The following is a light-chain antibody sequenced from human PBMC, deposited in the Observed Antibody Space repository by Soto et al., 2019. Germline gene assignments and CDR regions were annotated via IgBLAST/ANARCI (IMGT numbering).Light chain of an antibody. CDR3: QQYDSTPPT. Sequence: EIVLTQSPGTLSLSPGERATLSCRASQSVNSNYLAWYQQKPGQAPRLLIYGASNRATDIPDRFSGSGSGTDFTLTISRLEAEDFAVYYCQQYDSTPPTFGQGTKVEVK. V-gene: IGKV3-20*01. CDR2: GAS. CDR1: QSVNSNY. J-gene: IGKJ1*01.